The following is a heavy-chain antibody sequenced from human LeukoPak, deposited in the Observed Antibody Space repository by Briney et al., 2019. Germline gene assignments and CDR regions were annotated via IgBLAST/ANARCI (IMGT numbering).Heavy chain of an antibody. V-gene: IGHV1-18*01. CDR1: GYTFTSYG. D-gene: IGHD3-9*01. CDR2: ISAYNGNT. CDR3: ARGGDYDILTGYSQLDY. Sequence: VASVKVSCKASGYTFTSYGISWVRQAPGQGLEWMGWISAYNGNTNYAQKLQGRVTMTTDTSTSTAYMELRSLRSDDTAVYYCARGGDYDILTGYSQLDYWGQGTLVTVSS. J-gene: IGHJ4*02.